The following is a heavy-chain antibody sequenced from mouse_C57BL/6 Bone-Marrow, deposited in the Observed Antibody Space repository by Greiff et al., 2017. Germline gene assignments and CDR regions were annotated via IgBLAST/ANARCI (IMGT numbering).Heavy chain of an antibody. D-gene: IGHD2-4*01. Sequence: VQLQQSGAELVRPGASVKLSCTASGFNIKDDYMHWVKQRPEQGLEWIGWIDPENGDTEYASKFQGKATITADTSSNTAYLQPSSLTSEDTAVYYCTTSYDYDGGPHYYAMDYWGQGTSVTVSS. CDR3: TTSYDYDGGPHYYAMDY. CDR1: GFNIKDDY. V-gene: IGHV14-4*01. CDR2: IDPENGDT. J-gene: IGHJ4*01.